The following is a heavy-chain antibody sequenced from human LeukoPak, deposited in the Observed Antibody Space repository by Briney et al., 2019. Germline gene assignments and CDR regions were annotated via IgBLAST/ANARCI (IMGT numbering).Heavy chain of an antibody. J-gene: IGHJ4*02. Sequence: GGSLRLSCAASGFTFSSYTVSWVRQAPGKGLEWVSTITTSDGNTYYADSVKGRFTISRDNAKNSLYLQMNSLRAEDTAVYYCAREFGYSLDYWGQGTLVTVSS. CDR3: AREFGYSLDY. V-gene: IGHV3-21*01. CDR2: ITTSDGNT. CDR1: GFTFSSYT. D-gene: IGHD6-13*01.